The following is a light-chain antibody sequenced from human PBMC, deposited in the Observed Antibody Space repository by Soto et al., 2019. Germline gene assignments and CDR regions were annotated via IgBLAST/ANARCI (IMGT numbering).Light chain of an antibody. CDR3: CSYAGSSTWV. J-gene: IGLJ3*02. CDR2: EVT. Sequence: QSALTQPASVSGSPGQSITISCTGSSSDVGSYDLVSWYQHHPGKAPQLIIYEVTKRPSGLSNHFSGSKSGNTASLTISGLQADDEADYYCCSYAGSSTWVFGGGTQLTVL. V-gene: IGLV2-23*02. CDR1: SSDVGSYDL.